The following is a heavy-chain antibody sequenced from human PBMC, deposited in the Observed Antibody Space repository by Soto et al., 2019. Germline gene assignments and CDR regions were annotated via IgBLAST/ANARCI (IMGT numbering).Heavy chain of an antibody. CDR3: AKGRYPTYYYDSNPNDAFDI. Sequence: GGSLSLSCAASGIIFSNYALSWVRQAPGKGLEWVSAISGSGGSTYYADSVKGRFTISRDNSKNTLYLQMNSLRAEDTAVYYCAKGRYPTYYYDSNPNDAFDIWGQGTMVTVSS. CDR2: ISGSGGST. V-gene: IGHV3-23*01. D-gene: IGHD3-22*01. J-gene: IGHJ3*02. CDR1: GIIFSNYA.